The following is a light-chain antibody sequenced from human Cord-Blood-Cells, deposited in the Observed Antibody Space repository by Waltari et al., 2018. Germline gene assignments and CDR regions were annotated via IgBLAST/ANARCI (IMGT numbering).Light chain of an antibody. CDR1: SSDVGSYNL. CDR2: EGS. CDR3: CSYAGSSTLV. V-gene: IGLV2-23*01. J-gene: IGLJ3*02. Sequence: QSALTQPASVSGSPGQSITISCTGTSSDVGSYNLVSWYQQHPGKAPKLMIYEGSKRPSGFYNRCAGSKAGNTASLTISGLEAEDEADYYCCSYAGSSTLVFGGGTKLTVL.